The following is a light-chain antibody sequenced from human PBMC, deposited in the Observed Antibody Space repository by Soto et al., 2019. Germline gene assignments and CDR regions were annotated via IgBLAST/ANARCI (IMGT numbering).Light chain of an antibody. CDR2: GNK. CDR1: SSNIGAGYD. CDR3: QSYDSSLSGHYV. V-gene: IGLV1-40*01. J-gene: IGLJ1*01. Sequence: QSVLTQPPSVSGAPGQRVTISCTGSSSNIGAGYDVHWYQQRPGTAPKLLIYGNKNRPSGVPDRFSGSKSGTSASLAITGLQAEDEADYYCQSYDSSLSGHYVFGTGTKVTVL.